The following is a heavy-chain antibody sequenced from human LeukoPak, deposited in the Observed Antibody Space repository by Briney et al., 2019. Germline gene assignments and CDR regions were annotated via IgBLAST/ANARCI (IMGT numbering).Heavy chain of an antibody. D-gene: IGHD2-21*02. CDR1: GFTVSSNY. Sequence: GGSLRLSCAAPGFTVSSNYMSWVRQAPGKGLQWVSVIYSGGSTYYADSVKGRFTISRDNSKNTLYLQMNSLRAEDTAVYYCAREVTKAFDYWGQGTLVTVSS. CDR3: AREVTKAFDY. CDR2: IYSGGST. V-gene: IGHV3-66*01. J-gene: IGHJ4*02.